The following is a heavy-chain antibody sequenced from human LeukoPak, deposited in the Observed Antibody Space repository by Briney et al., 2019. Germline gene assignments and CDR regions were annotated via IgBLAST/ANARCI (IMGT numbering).Heavy chain of an antibody. CDR3: ARSLGEDLEAPSV. D-gene: IGHD5/OR15-5a*01. J-gene: IGHJ4*02. Sequence: SVKVSCKASGGTFSSYAISWVRQAPGQGLEWMGGIIPIFGTANYAQKFQGRVTLTRDTSITTAFMELSSLRSEDTAVYYCARSLGEDLEAPSVWGQGTLVTVSS. CDR1: GGTFSSYA. V-gene: IGHV1-69*05. CDR2: IIPIFGTA.